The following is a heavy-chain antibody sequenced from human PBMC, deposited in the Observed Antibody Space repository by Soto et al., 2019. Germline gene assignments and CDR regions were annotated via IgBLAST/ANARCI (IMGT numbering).Heavy chain of an antibody. V-gene: IGHV3-74*01. J-gene: IGHJ6*03. CDR1: GFTFSSYW. D-gene: IGHD2-15*01. Sequence: GSLRLSCAASGFTFSSYWMHWVRQAPGKGLVWVSHIISDGSSTSYADSVKGRFTISRDNAKNTLYLQMNSLRAEDTAVYYCARDRYYYYYYMDVWGKGTTVTVSS. CDR3: ARDRYYYYYYMDV. CDR2: IISDGSST.